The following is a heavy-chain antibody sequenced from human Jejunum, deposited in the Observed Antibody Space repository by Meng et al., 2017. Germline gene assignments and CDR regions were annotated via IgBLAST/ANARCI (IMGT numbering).Heavy chain of an antibody. CDR1: GDSNSSSGYY. J-gene: IGHJ5*02. V-gene: IGHV4-39*07. D-gene: IGHD3-22*01. CDR3: ARDYYDSSGVNWLDP. Sequence: SETLSLTCSVSGDSNSSSGYYWGWIRQPPGKGLEWIGNIYSGGRTYYNPSLKSRVTISKDTSKDQFSLRLSSVTAADTAVYFCARDYYDSSGVNWLDPWGQGTLVTVSS. CDR2: IYSGGRT.